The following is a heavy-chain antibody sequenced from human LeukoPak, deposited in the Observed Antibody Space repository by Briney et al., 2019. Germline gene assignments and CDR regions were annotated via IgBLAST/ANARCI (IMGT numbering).Heavy chain of an antibody. CDR1: GFTFSSYA. D-gene: IGHD3-22*01. V-gene: IGHV3-23*01. CDR2: ISGSGGST. Sequence: GGSLRLSCAASGFTFSSYAMSWVRQAPGKGLEWVSAISGSGGSTYYADSVKGRFTISRDNSKNTLYLQMNSLRAEDTAVYYCAKGGLPYYYDSSCHDAFDIWGQGTMVTVSS. CDR3: AKGGLPYYYDSSCHDAFDI. J-gene: IGHJ3*02.